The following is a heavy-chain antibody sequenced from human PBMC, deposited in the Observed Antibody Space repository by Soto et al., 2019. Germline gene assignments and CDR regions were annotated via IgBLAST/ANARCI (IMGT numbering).Heavy chain of an antibody. CDR1: GYTFTGYY. V-gene: IGHV1-2*04. CDR3: AKGSSGYDWPY. D-gene: IGHD5-12*01. J-gene: IGHJ4*02. CDR2: INPNSGGT. Sequence: ASVKVSCKASGYTFTGYYMHWVRQAPGQGLEWVGWINPNSGGTNYAQKFQGWVTMTRDTSISTAYMELSSLRAEDTAVYYCAKGSSGYDWPYWGQGTLVTVSS.